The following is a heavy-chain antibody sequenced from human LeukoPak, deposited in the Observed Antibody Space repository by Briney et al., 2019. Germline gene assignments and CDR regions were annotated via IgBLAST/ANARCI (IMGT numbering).Heavy chain of an antibody. D-gene: IGHD6-19*01. CDR1: GGSFSGYY. J-gene: IGHJ4*02. CDR3: ARIRQWLVLIDY. Sequence: SETLSLTCAVYGGSFSGYYWSWIRQPPGKGLEWIGEINHSGSTNYNPSLKSRVTISVDTSKNQFSLKLSSVTAADTAVYYCARIRQWLVLIDYWGQGTLVTVSS. V-gene: IGHV4-34*01. CDR2: INHSGST.